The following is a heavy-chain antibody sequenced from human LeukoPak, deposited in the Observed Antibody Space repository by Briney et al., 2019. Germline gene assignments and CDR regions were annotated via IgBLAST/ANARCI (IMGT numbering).Heavy chain of an antibody. Sequence: PGGSLRLSCAASGFTFSSYAMSWVRQAPGKGLEWVSAISGSGGSTYYADSVKGRFTISRDNSKNTVYLQMNSLRAEDTAVYYCAKGSSGWYMGDPIDYWGQGTLVTVSS. J-gene: IGHJ4*02. V-gene: IGHV3-23*01. D-gene: IGHD6-19*01. CDR3: AKGSSGWYMGDPIDY. CDR2: ISGSGGST. CDR1: GFTFSSYA.